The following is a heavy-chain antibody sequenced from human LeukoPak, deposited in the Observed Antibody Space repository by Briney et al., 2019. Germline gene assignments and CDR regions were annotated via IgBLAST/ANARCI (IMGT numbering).Heavy chain of an antibody. CDR3: ARGHSPYYDYVWGRYPGPNWFDP. V-gene: IGHV3-11*01. D-gene: IGHD3-16*01. J-gene: IGHJ5*02. Sequence: GGSLRLSCAASGFTYSDYYMSWIRPAPGKGREWVSYISSSGSTIYYADSVKGRFTISRDNAKNSLYLQMNSLRAEDTAVYYCARGHSPYYDYVWGRYPGPNWFDPWGQGTLVTVSS. CDR2: ISSSGSTI. CDR1: GFTYSDYY.